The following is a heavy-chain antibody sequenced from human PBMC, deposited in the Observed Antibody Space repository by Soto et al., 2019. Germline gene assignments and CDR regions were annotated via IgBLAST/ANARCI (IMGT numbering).Heavy chain of an antibody. Sequence: QVQLVESGGGVVQPGRSLRLSCAASGFTFSSYAMHWARQAPGKGLEWVAVISYDGSNKYYADSVKGRFTISRDNSKNTLYLQMNSLRAEDTAVYYCARDITPIAVAGTISYWGQGTLVTVSS. J-gene: IGHJ4*02. V-gene: IGHV3-30-3*01. CDR3: ARDITPIAVAGTISY. D-gene: IGHD6-19*01. CDR1: GFTFSSYA. CDR2: ISYDGSNK.